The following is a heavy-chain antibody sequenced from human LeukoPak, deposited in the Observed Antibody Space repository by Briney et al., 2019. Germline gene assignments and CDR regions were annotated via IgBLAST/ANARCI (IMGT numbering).Heavy chain of an antibody. CDR3: ATDTPYCSSTSCPRNYYYMDV. V-gene: IGHV3-48*01. J-gene: IGHJ6*03. Sequence: GGSLRLSCAASGFTFSSYSMNWVRQAPGKGLEWVSYISSSSSTIYYADSVKGRFTISRDNAKNSLYLQMNSLRAEDTAVYYCATDTPYCSSTSCPRNYYYMDVWGKGTTVTVSS. CDR1: GFTFSSYS. CDR2: ISSSSSTI. D-gene: IGHD2-2*01.